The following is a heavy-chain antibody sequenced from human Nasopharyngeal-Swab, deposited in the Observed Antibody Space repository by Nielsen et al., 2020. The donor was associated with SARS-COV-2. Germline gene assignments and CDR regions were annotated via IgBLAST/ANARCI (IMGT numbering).Heavy chain of an antibody. D-gene: IGHD2-15*01. CDR1: GFTFSSYS. CDR2: ISSSRSYI. CDR3: ARDPLGFLYYYYGMDV. V-gene: IGHV3-21*01. Sequence: GGSLRLSCAASGFTFSSYSMNWVRQAPGKGLEWVSSISSSRSYIYYADSVKGRFTISRDNAKNSLYLQMNSLRAEDTAVYYCARDPLGFLYYYYGMDVWGQGTTVTVSS. J-gene: IGHJ6*02.